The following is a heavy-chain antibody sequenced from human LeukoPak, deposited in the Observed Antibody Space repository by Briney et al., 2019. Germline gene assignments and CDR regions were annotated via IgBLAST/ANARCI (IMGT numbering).Heavy chain of an antibody. CDR1: GGSISSYY. CDR2: IYYSGST. V-gene: IGHV4-59*01. D-gene: IGHD2-15*01. J-gene: IGHJ4*02. Sequence: KSSETLSLTCTVSGGSISSYYWSWTRQPPGKGLEWIGYIYYSGSTNYNPSLKSRVTISVDTSKNQFSLKLSSVTAADTAVYYCASSSGGSRHLYYFDYWGQGTLVTVSS. CDR3: ASSSGGSRHLYYFDY.